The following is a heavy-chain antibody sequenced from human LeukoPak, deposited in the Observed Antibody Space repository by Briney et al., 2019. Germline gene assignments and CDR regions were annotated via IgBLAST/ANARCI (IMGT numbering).Heavy chain of an antibody. Sequence: GGSLRLSCAASGFTFDDYAMHWVRQAPGKGLEWVSGISWNSGSIGYADSVKGRYTISRDNAKNSLYLQMNSLRAEDTALYYCAKDIYGAVADPASFDYWGQGTLVTVSS. CDR2: ISWNSGSI. CDR1: GFTFDDYA. D-gene: IGHD6-19*01. J-gene: IGHJ4*02. CDR3: AKDIYGAVADPASFDY. V-gene: IGHV3-9*01.